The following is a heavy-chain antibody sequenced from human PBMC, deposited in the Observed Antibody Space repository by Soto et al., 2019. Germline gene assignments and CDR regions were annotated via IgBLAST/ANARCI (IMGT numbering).Heavy chain of an antibody. CDR3: ARETIDWTGIGFDY. V-gene: IGHV4-34*01. CDR1: GGSFSGYY. Sequence: QAQLQQWGAGLLKPSETLSLTCAVYGGSFSGYYWSWIRQPPGKGLEWIGEINHSGSTNYNPSLKSRVTISVDTSKNQFSLKLSSVTAADTAVYYCARETIDWTGIGFDYWGQGTLVTVSS. D-gene: IGHD2-8*02. J-gene: IGHJ4*02. CDR2: INHSGST.